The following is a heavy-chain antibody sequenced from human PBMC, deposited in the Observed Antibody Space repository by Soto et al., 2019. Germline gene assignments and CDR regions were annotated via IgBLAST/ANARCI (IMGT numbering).Heavy chain of an antibody. V-gene: IGHV3-23*01. Sequence: PGGSLRLSFAASGFTFSSYAMSWVRQSPGKGLEWVSAISGSGGSTYYADSVKGRFTISRDNSKNTLYLQMNSLRAEDTAVYYCAKSGSGSYSYYFDYWGQGTLVTVSS. CDR1: GFTFSSYA. J-gene: IGHJ4*02. CDR3: AKSGSGSYSYYFDY. D-gene: IGHD3-10*01. CDR2: ISGSGGST.